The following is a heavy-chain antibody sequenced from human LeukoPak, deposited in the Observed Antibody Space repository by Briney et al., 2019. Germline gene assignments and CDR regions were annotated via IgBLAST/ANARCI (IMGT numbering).Heavy chain of an antibody. D-gene: IGHD6-19*01. V-gene: IGHV3-23*01. Sequence: GGSLRLSCAASGFTFSSYAMSWVRQAPGKGLEWVSAISGSGGSTYYADSVKGRFTISRDNSKNTLYLQMNSLRAEDTAVYYCVKDRYSSGWHVGLGFDYWGQGTLVTVSS. CDR3: VKDRYSSGWHVGLGFDY. J-gene: IGHJ4*02. CDR1: GFTFSSYA. CDR2: ISGSGGST.